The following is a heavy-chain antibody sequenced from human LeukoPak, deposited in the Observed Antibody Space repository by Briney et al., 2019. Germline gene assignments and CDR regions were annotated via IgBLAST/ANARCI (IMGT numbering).Heavy chain of an antibody. Sequence: SETLSLTCTVSGGSISSGSYYWSWIRQPAGKGLEWIGRIYTSGSTNYNPSLKSRVTISVDTSKNQFSPKLSSVTAADTAVYYCARGLYYGSRRALGYWGQGTLVTVSS. V-gene: IGHV4-61*02. D-gene: IGHD3-10*01. J-gene: IGHJ4*02. CDR3: ARGLYYGSRRALGY. CDR2: IYTSGST. CDR1: GGSISSGSYY.